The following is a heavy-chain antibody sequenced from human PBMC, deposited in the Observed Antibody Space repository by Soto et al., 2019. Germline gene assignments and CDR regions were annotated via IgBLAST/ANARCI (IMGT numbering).Heavy chain of an antibody. CDR3: ASFYCTNGVCGSYYYGMDV. D-gene: IGHD2-8*01. CDR2: INPNSGGT. CDR1: GYTFTGYY. J-gene: IGHJ6*02. V-gene: IGHV1-2*02. Sequence: ASVKVSCKASGYTFTGYYMHWVRQAPGQGLEWMGWINPNSGGTNYAQKFQGRVTMTRDTSTSTAYMELSRLRSDDTAVYYCASFYCTNGVCGSYYYGMDVWGQGTTVTVSS.